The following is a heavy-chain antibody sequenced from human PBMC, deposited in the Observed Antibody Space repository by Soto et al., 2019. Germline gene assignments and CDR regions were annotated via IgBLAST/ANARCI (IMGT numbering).Heavy chain of an antibody. D-gene: IGHD2-21*02. Sequence: PSETLSLTCTVSGGSISSYYWSWVRQPPGKGLEWIGYIYYSGSTNYNPSLKSRVTISVDTSKNQFSLKLSSVTAADTAVYYCARQSGDWGDYYFDYWGQGTLVTVSS. CDR1: GGSISSYY. CDR3: ARQSGDWGDYYFDY. J-gene: IGHJ4*02. V-gene: IGHV4-59*08. CDR2: IYYSGST.